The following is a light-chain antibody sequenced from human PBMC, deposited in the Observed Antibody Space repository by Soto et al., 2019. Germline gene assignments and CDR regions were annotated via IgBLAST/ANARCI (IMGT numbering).Light chain of an antibody. CDR3: TSYAGSTPVI. J-gene: IGLJ2*01. V-gene: IGLV2-8*01. Sequence: QSALTQPPSASGSPGQSVTISCTGTSSDVGGFNYVSWYQQHPGKAPKLLIYEVTQRPSGVPDRFSGSKSGSTASLTVSGLQAEDEADYYCTSYAGSTPVIFGGGTKLTVL. CDR2: EVT. CDR1: SSDVGGFNY.